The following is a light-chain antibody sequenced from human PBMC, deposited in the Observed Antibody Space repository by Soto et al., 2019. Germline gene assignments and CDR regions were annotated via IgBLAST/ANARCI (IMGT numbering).Light chain of an antibody. CDR1: SSDIGAYKY. CDR2: EVS. Sequence: QSALTQPASVSGSPGQSVTISCTGTSSDIGAYKYVSWYQHHPGKSPRLMIYEVSNRPSGVSNRFSASKSGNTASLTISGLQADDEADYYCAAWDDSLNGYVFGSGTKLTVL. V-gene: IGLV2-14*01. CDR3: AAWDDSLNGYV. J-gene: IGLJ1*01.